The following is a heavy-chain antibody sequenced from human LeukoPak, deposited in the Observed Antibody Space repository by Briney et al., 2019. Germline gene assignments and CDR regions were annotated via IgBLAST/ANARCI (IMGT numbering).Heavy chain of an antibody. V-gene: IGHV4-38-2*02. Sequence: SETLSLTCTVSGYSISSCYYWGWIRQPPGKGLEWIGSIYHSGSTYYNPSLKSRVTISVDTSKNQFSLKLSSVTAADTAVYYCARDNGAYSGADYWGQGTLVTVSS. D-gene: IGHD6-13*01. CDR2: IYHSGST. J-gene: IGHJ4*02. CDR1: GYSISSCYY. CDR3: ARDNGAYSGADY.